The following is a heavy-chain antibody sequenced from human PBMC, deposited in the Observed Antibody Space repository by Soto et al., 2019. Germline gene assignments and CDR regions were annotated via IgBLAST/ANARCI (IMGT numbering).Heavy chain of an antibody. V-gene: IGHV4-61*01. CDR1: GGSVRSDPYY. CDR2: IHYSGST. J-gene: IGHJ5*02. CDR3: AVDVNCRGGACQGRLNP. Sequence: QVQLQESGPGLAKPSETLSLTCSVSGGSVRSDPYYWTWLRQPPGKGLEWIGYIHYSGSTNYNPSLKSRVTISGDMSKNQFSLRLSSVTAADTAGYHCAVDVNCRGGACQGRLNPWGQGTRVTVSS. D-gene: IGHD2-21*02.